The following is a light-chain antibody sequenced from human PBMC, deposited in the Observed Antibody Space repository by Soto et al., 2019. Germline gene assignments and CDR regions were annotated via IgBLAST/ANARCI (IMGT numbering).Light chain of an antibody. CDR3: QQYNNWPWT. J-gene: IGKJ1*01. V-gene: IGKV3D-20*02. Sequence: IVLTQSPGTLSSSPGERATLSCRASQSVSTSNLAWYQQRPGQAPRLLIYDASSRATGIPDRFSGSGSGTDFTLTISSLQSEDFAIYYCQQYNNWPWTFGQGTKVDIK. CDR2: DAS. CDR1: QSVSTSN.